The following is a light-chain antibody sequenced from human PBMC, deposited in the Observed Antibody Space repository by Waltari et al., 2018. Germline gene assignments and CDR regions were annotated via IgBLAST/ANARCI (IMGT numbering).Light chain of an antibody. V-gene: IGLV1-40*01. Sequence: QSVLTQPPSVSGAPGQRVTISCTGGSSNIGAGYDVHWYQQLPGTAPKLLIYGNSNRPSRVRDRFSGSKSGTSASLGITGLQTEDEGDYYCQSYDSGLSGSVFGGGTKLTVL. CDR1: SSNIGAGYD. J-gene: IGLJ3*02. CDR2: GNS. CDR3: QSYDSGLSGSV.